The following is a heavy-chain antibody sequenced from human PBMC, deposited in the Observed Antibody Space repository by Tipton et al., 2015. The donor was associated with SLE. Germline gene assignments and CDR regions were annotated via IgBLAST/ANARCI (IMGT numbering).Heavy chain of an antibody. CDR2: IYYSGST. D-gene: IGHD6-13*01. J-gene: IGHJ4*02. CDR1: GDSISSYY. Sequence: TLSLTCTVSGDSISSYYWSWIRQPPGKGLEWIGYIYYSGSTNYNPSLKSRVTISVDTSKNQFSLKLSSVTAADTAVYYCARGYSSSWPGDYWGQGTLVTVSS. V-gene: IGHV4-59*01. CDR3: ARGYSSSWPGDY.